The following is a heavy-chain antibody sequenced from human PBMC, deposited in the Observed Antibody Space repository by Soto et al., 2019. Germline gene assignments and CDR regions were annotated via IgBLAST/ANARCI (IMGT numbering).Heavy chain of an antibody. J-gene: IGHJ6*03. CDR3: AKCITIFGVVITLYYYYYMDV. D-gene: IGHD3-3*01. Sequence: VSVKLSCKAAGYTFTSYYMHLVRQAPGQGLEWMGIINPSGGSTSYAQKFQGRVTMTRDTSTSTVYMELSSLRSEDTAVYYCAKCITIFGVVITLYYYYYMDVWGKGTTVTVSS. CDR1: GYTFTSYY. CDR2: INPSGGST. V-gene: IGHV1-46*03.